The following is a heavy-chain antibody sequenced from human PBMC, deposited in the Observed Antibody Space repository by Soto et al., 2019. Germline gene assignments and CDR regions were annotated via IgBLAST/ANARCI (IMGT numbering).Heavy chain of an antibody. CDR3: ARVPKGDQYYYHNSGYYYGLFDY. Sequence: PSETLSLTCAVSGGSMSGFYWSWIRQPPGKGLEWIGYIYYSGSTYCNPSLKSRVTISVDTSKNQFSLKLSSVTAADTAVYYCARVPKGDQYYYHNSGYYYGLFDYWGQGTLVTVSS. CDR2: IYYSGST. D-gene: IGHD3-22*01. J-gene: IGHJ4*02. CDR1: GGSMSGFY. V-gene: IGHV4-59*08.